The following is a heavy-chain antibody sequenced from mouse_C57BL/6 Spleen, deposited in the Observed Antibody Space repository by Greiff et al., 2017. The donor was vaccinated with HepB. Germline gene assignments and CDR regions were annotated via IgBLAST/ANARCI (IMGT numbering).Heavy chain of an antibody. CDR3: VSPPHYGSSYGYFDV. CDR2: ISSGGSYT. J-gene: IGHJ1*03. CDR1: GFTFSSYG. V-gene: IGHV5-6*02. Sequence: EVKLVESGGDLVKPGGSLKLSCAASGFTFSSYGMSWVRQTPDKRLEWVATISSGGSYTYYPDSVKGRFTISRDNAKSTLYLQMSSLKSEDTAMYYCVSPPHYGSSYGYFDVWGTGTTVTVSS. D-gene: IGHD1-1*01.